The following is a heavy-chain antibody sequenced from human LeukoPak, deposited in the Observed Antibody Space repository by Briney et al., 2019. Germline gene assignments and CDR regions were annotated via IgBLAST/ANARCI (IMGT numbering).Heavy chain of an antibody. J-gene: IGHJ4*02. CDR3: ARGGYGSETRGYSPTLLDC. D-gene: IGHD3-22*01. Sequence: GGSLRLSCAASGFTVSSNYMSWVRQAPGKGLEWVSYISSSGSTIYYADSVKGRFTISRDNAKNSLYLQMNSLRAEDTAVYYCARGGYGSETRGYSPTLLDCWGQGTLVTVSS. V-gene: IGHV3-11*04. CDR1: GFTVSSNY. CDR2: ISSSGSTI.